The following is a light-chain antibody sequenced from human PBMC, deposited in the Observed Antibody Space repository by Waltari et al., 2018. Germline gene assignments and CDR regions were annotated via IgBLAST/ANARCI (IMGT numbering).Light chain of an antibody. CDR1: QSVLSRSNNKNY. V-gene: IGKV4-1*01. CDR2: WAS. Sequence: DIVMTQSPDSLAVSLGERATINCRSSQSVLSRSNNKNYLAWYRRKQGPPPKLPIYWASTRASGVPARFSGSGSGTDFTLTISSLQAEDVAVYYCQHYYSTPLAFGGGTKVEIK. J-gene: IGKJ4*01. CDR3: QHYYSTPLA.